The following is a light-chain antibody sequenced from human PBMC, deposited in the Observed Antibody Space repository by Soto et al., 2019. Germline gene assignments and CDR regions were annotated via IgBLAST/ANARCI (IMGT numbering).Light chain of an antibody. Sequence: EIVLTQSPATLSLSPGERATLSCSASQSVYSLLAWYQQKPGQAPRLLIYDAATRATGIPARFIGSGYGTDFTLILSTLEREHFVGFFWKQFATLWTFGQRTGVQIK. V-gene: IGKV3-11*01. J-gene: IGKJ1*01. CDR1: QSVYSL. CDR3: KQFATLWT. CDR2: DAA.